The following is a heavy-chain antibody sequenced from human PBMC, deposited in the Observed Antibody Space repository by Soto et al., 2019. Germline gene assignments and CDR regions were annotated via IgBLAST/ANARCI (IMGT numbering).Heavy chain of an antibody. Sequence: ASVKVSFKASGYTFAHYGISCVRQAPGQLLEWMGWISAYNGNTNYAQKLQGRGTITTDTSTSTAYMELRSLRSDDTAVYYCARDDCSGGSCYQYYFDYWGQGTLVTVSS. CDR1: GYTFAHYG. D-gene: IGHD2-15*01. CDR2: ISAYNGNT. J-gene: IGHJ4*02. CDR3: ARDDCSGGSCYQYYFDY. V-gene: IGHV1-18*04.